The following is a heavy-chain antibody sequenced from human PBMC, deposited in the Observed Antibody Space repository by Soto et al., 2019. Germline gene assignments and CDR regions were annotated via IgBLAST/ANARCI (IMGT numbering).Heavy chain of an antibody. J-gene: IGHJ4*02. CDR2: IYSSGST. CDR3: ARDHPHSYGVYYFDY. CDR1: GVSISNYY. Sequence: SETLSLTYTVSGVSISNYYWNLIRQSPGKGLEWIGYIYSSGSTHYNPSLQNRVTISIDTSKNQVSLKVNSVTAADTAVYYCARDHPHSYGVYYFDYWGQGTPVTVSS. D-gene: IGHD5-18*01. V-gene: IGHV4-59*01.